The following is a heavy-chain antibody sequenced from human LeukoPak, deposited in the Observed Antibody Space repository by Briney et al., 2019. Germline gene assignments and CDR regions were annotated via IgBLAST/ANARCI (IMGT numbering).Heavy chain of an antibody. Sequence: ASVKVPCKASGYTFTSSGISWVRQAPGQGLEWLAWISNYNGNTNYAQNLQGRVTVTADTSTSTAYMELRSLRSDDTAVYYCARDERRVASPPFDYWGQGTLATVSS. CDR1: GYTFTSSG. CDR3: ARDERRVASPPFDY. J-gene: IGHJ4*02. CDR2: ISNYNGNT. V-gene: IGHV1-18*01.